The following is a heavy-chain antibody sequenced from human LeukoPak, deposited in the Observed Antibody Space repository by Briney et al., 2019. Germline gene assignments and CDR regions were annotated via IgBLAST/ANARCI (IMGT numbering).Heavy chain of an antibody. CDR2: ISYSGNT. D-gene: IGHD5-12*01. J-gene: IGHJ4*02. CDR3: ARAPVATPSEFDH. V-gene: IGHV4-31*03. CDR1: GDSISSGGYH. Sequence: SETLSLTCTVSGDSISSGGYHWSWIRQHPGKGLEWIGYISYSGNTYYNPSLKSRAAISADTPKNQFSLKLSSTTAADTAVYYCARAPVATPSEFDHWGQGTLVTVSS.